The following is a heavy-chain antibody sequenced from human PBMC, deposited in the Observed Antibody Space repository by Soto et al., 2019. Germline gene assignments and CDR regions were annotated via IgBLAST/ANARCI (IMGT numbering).Heavy chain of an antibody. CDR2: INHSGST. CDR1: GGSFSGYY. V-gene: IGHV4-34*01. J-gene: IGHJ6*02. Sequence: SETLSLTCAVYGGSFSGYYWSWIRQPPGKGLEWIGEINHSGSTNYNPSLKSRVTISVDTSKNQFSLKLSSVTAADTAVYYCARLNSGYYYYGMDVWGQGITVTV. D-gene: IGHD1-26*01. CDR3: ARLNSGYYYYGMDV.